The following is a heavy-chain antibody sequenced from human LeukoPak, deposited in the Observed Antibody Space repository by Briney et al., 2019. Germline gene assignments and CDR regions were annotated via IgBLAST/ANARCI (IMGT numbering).Heavy chain of an antibody. V-gene: IGHV3-7*03. J-gene: IGHJ4*02. D-gene: IGHD6-19*01. CDR3: ARDKSGNSGWYSYFDY. CDR2: IKQDGSEK. CDR1: GFTFSSYW. Sequence: PGGSLRLSCAASGFTFSSYWMSWVRQAPGKGLEWVANIKQDGSEKYYVDSVKGRFTISRDNAKNSLYLQMNSLRAEDTAVYYCARDKSGNSGWYSYFDYWGQGTLVTVSS.